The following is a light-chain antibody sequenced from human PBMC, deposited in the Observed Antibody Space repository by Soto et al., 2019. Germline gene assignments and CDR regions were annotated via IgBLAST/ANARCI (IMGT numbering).Light chain of an antibody. V-gene: IGLV2-11*01. CDR2: DVT. Sequence: QSALTQPPSVSGSPGQSVTISCTGTTSDVGGYNYVSWFQQHPGEAPKLMIYDVTKRPSGVPDRFSGSKSGNTASLTISGVQAEDEADYYCYSYAGSYTLVFGGGTQLTVL. CDR1: TSDVGGYNY. J-gene: IGLJ2*01. CDR3: YSYAGSYTLV.